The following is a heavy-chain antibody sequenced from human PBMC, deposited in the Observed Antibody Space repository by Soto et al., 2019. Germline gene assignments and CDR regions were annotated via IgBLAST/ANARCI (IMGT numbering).Heavy chain of an antibody. CDR3: ARFGSDDAFDI. Sequence: GGSLRLSCAASGFTFSSYDMHWVRQATGKGLEWVSAIGTAGDTYYPGSVKGRFTISRENAKNSLYLQMNSLRAGDTAVYYCARFGSDDAFDIWGQGTMVTVSS. D-gene: IGHD3-10*01. V-gene: IGHV3-13*01. J-gene: IGHJ3*02. CDR1: GFTFSSYD. CDR2: IGTAGDT.